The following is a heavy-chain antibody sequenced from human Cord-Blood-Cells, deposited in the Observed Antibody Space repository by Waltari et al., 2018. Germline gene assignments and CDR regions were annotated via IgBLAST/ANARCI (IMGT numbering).Heavy chain of an antibody. J-gene: IGHJ5*02. Sequence: QVQLQESGPGLVKPSETLSLTCAVSGYSISSGYYWGWIRQPPGKGLAWIGSIYHSGITYYTHSLKSRVTISGDTSKNQFSLKLSSGTAADTAVYYCARDSDATEGYSGYDVLGWFDPWGQGTLVTVSS. D-gene: IGHD5-12*01. CDR2: IYHSGIT. CDR3: ARDSDATEGYSGYDVLGWFDP. CDR1: GYSISSGYY. V-gene: IGHV4-38-2*02.